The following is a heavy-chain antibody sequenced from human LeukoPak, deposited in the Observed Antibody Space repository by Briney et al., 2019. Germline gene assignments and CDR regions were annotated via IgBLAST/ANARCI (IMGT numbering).Heavy chain of an antibody. Sequence: GGSLRLSCAVSGITLGKYGMSWVRQPPGKGVEWVAGISDSGGSTNYADSVKGRFTISRDTPRNTLYLQMNSLRAEDTAVYFCAKRGVVIRVFLVGFHKEAYYFDSWGQGALVTVSS. CDR3: AKRGVVIRVFLVGFHKEAYYFDS. V-gene: IGHV3-23*01. CDR1: GITLGKYG. D-gene: IGHD3-10*01. J-gene: IGHJ4*02. CDR2: ISDSGGST.